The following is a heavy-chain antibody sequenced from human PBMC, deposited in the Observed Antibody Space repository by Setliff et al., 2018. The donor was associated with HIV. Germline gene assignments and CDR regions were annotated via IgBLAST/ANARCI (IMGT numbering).Heavy chain of an antibody. CDR2: ISGSSVFI. V-gene: IGHV3-21*01. J-gene: IGHJ4*02. CDR1: GFTFSGYS. D-gene: IGHD6-19*01. Sequence: GGSLRLSCAASGFTFSGYSMDWVRQAPGKGPEWVSSISGSSVFIFYADSVKGRFTIARDDAKNSLYLQMNSLRADDTAVYYCTRVGSSGWTPFDYWGQGTLVTVS. CDR3: TRVGSSGWTPFDY.